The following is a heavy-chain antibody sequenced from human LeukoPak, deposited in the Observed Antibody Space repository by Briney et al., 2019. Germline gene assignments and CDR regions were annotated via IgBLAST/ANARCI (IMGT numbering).Heavy chain of an antibody. CDR1: GGSFSGYY. CDR3: ARGLSRYSSGWYGFDY. J-gene: IGHJ4*02. CDR2: INHSGST. D-gene: IGHD6-19*01. Sequence: SETLSLTCAVYGGSFSGYYWSWIRQPPGKGLEWMGEINHSGSTNYNPSLKSRVTISVDTSKNPFSLKLSSVTAADTAVYYCARGLSRYSSGWYGFDYWGQGTLVTVSS. V-gene: IGHV4-34*01.